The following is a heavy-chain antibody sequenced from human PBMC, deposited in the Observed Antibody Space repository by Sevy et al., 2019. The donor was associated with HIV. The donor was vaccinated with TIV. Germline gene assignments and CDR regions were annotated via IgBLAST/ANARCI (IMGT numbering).Heavy chain of an antibody. CDR2: IYSGGST. Sequence: QLGGSLRLSCAASGFTVSSNYMSWVRQAPGKGLEWVSVIYSGGSTYYADSVKGRFTISRDNSKNTLYLQMNSLRAEDTAVYYCAKQGSIVGAQPYYYGMDVWGQGTTVTVSS. CDR3: AKQGSIVGAQPYYYGMDV. V-gene: IGHV3-53*01. D-gene: IGHD1-26*01. CDR1: GFTVSSNY. J-gene: IGHJ6*02.